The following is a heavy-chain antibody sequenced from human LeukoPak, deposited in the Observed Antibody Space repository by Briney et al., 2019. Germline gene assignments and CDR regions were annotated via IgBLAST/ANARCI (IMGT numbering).Heavy chain of an antibody. CDR3: ATLGAYNWNYDGMDV. D-gene: IGHD1-20*01. CDR1: GGSISSYY. CDR2: IYYSGST. V-gene: IGHV4-59*01. Sequence: SETLSLTCTVSGGSISSYYWSWTRQPPGKGLEWIGYIYYSGSTNYNPSLKSRVTISVDTSKNQFSLKLSSVTAADTAVYYCATLGAYNWNYDGMDVWGQGTTVTVSS. J-gene: IGHJ6*02.